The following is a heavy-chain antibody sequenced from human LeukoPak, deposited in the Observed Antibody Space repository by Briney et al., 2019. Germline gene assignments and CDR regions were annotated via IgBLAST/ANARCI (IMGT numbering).Heavy chain of an antibody. CDR1: GFTFSSYW. V-gene: IGHV3-7*04. CDR3: ARDSPGYGAYDLG. Sequence: GGSLRLSCAASGFTFSSYWMSWVRQAPGKGLGWVANIKEDGSAKYSVDSVKGRFTISRDNAKNTLYLQMNSLRAEDTAVYYCARDSPGYGAYDLGWGQGTLVTVSS. J-gene: IGHJ4*02. CDR2: IKEDGSAK. D-gene: IGHD5-12*01.